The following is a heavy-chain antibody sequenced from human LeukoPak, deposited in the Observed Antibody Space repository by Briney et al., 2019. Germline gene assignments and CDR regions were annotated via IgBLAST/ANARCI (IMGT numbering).Heavy chain of an antibody. V-gene: IGHV3-33*03. CDR1: GFTFSSYG. CDR2: IWYDGSNK. D-gene: IGHD5-18*01. Sequence: GGSLRLSCAASGFTFSSYGMHWVRQAPGKGLEWVAVIWYDGSNKYYADSVKGRFTISRDNAKNSLYLQMNSLRAEDTALYYCAKDFTAMVRGGDYWGQGTLVTVSS. CDR3: AKDFTAMVRGGDY. J-gene: IGHJ4*02.